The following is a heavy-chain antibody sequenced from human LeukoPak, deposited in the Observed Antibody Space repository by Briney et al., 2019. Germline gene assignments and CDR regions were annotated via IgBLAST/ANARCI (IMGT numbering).Heavy chain of an antibody. CDR2: INYSGST. Sequence: SETLSLTCTVSGGSISNYYWSWLRQPPGEGVEWTGYINYSGSTNYNPSLKSRVTISVDPSKNQFSLNLRSVTAADTAVYYCARSPREMTIGFGYFDVWGRGTMVTVSS. V-gene: IGHV4-59*01. CDR3: ARSPREMTIGFGYFDV. D-gene: IGHD5-24*01. J-gene: IGHJ2*01. CDR1: GGSISNYY.